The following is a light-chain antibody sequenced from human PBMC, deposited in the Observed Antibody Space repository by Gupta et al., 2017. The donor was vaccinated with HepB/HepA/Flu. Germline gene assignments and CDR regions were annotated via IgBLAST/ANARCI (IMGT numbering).Light chain of an antibody. CDR2: KDS. CDR3: QAWDSSTVV. Sequence: SYELTQPPSVSVSPRQTASITCSGDKLGDKYACWYQQKPGQSPVLVIYKDSKRPSGIPERFSGSNSGNTATLTISGTQAMDEADYYCQAWDSSTVVFGGGTKLTVL. J-gene: IGLJ2*01. CDR1: KLGDKY. V-gene: IGLV3-1*01.